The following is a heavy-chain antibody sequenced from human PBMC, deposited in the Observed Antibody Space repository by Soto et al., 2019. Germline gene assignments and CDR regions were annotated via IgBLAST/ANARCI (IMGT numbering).Heavy chain of an antibody. CDR1: GGSISSYY. V-gene: IGHV4-59*01. CDR2: IYYSGST. D-gene: IGHD3-10*01. J-gene: IGHJ6*02. Sequence: SETLSLTCTVSGGSISSYYWSWIRQPPGKGLEWIGYIYYSGSTNYNPSLKSRVTISVDTSKNQFSLKLSSVTAADTAVYYCARSAYYYGSGSYYDSYGMDVWXQGTTVTVSS. CDR3: ARSAYYYGSGSYYDSYGMDV.